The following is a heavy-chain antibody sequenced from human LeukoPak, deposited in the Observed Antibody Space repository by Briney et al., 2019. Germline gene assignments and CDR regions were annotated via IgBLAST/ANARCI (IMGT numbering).Heavy chain of an antibody. D-gene: IGHD3-22*01. CDR3: ARGLGPMSPSLDY. V-gene: IGHV4-34*01. CDR2: INHSGRV. Sequence: SETLSLTCAVSGESFSYNYWTWVRQPPGKGLEWIGDINHSGRVNYRPSLKSRVAISADTSKSQFSLKLNAVTAADTAVYYCARGLGPMSPSLDYWGQGSLVTVSS. J-gene: IGHJ4*02. CDR1: GESFSYNY.